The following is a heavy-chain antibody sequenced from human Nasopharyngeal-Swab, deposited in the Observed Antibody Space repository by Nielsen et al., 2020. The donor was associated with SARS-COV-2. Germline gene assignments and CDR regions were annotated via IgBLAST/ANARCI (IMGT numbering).Heavy chain of an antibody. CDR1: GGSFSGFY. J-gene: IGHJ1*01. Sequence: ETLSLTCAVYGGSFSGFYWNWVRQTPGKGLEWVSSISASSSYIWYADSVKGRFTISRDNAENSLYLQMNNLRADDTAVYYCARTAAFCGGDCYSEFFQHWGQGTLVTVSS. D-gene: IGHD2-21*02. CDR2: ISASSSYI. CDR3: ARTAAFCGGDCYSEFFQH. V-gene: IGHV3-21*01.